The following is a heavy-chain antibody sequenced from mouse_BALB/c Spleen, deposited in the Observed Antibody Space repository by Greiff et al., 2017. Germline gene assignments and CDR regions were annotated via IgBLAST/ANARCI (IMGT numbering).Heavy chain of an antibody. D-gene: IGHD3-3*01. Sequence: EVKLVESGGGLVQPGGSRKLSCAASGFTFSSFGMHWVRQAPEKGLEWVAYISSGSSTIYYADTVKGRFTISRDNPKNTLFLQMTSLRSEDTAMYYCARSLGYFDYWGQGTTLTVSS. CDR2: ISSGSSTI. J-gene: IGHJ2*01. CDR3: ARSLGYFDY. CDR1: GFTFSSFG. V-gene: IGHV5-17*02.